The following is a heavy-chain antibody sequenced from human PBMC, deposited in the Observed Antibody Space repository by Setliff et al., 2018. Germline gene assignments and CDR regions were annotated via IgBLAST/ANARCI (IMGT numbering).Heavy chain of an antibody. CDR1: GYSISSGYY. V-gene: IGHV4-38-2*01. Sequence: PSETLSLTCGVSGYSISSGYYWGWIRQLPGKGLEWIGSIYRTGSTHYNPSLKSRVPISRDNSKNTLFLQMNSLRAEDTAVYYCPKSGSGYYTYYYMDVWGKGTTVTVSS. CDR3: PKSGSGYYTYYYMDV. J-gene: IGHJ6*03. CDR2: IYRTGST. D-gene: IGHD3-3*01.